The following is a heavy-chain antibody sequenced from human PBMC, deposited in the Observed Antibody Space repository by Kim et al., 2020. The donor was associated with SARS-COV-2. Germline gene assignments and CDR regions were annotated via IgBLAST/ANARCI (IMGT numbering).Heavy chain of an antibody. CDR1: GGSVRSGGYS. Sequence: SETLSLTCAVSGGSVRSGGYSWSWIRQPPGKGLEWIGYIYQSGSTHYNPSLRSRVTISIDWSKNQFSLRLNSVTAADTAVYHCARGGIPAAKIDYWGQGTLVTVSS. CDR3: ARGGIPAAKIDY. D-gene: IGHD2-2*01. CDR2: IYQSGST. J-gene: IGHJ4*02. V-gene: IGHV4-30-2*01.